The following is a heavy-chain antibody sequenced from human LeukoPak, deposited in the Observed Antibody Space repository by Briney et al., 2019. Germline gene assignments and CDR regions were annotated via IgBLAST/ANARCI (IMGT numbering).Heavy chain of an antibody. Sequence: PGGSLGLSCAASGFTFSTYAMSWVRQAPGKGLEWVAGVSAGGGRTYYVDSVKGRFTISRDNSKNTLYLQMNSLRVEDTALYYCAKKDGDYLGHPDYWGQGTLVTVSS. CDR3: AKKDGDYLGHPDY. D-gene: IGHD4-17*01. J-gene: IGHJ4*02. V-gene: IGHV3-23*01. CDR1: GFTFSTYA. CDR2: VSAGGGRT.